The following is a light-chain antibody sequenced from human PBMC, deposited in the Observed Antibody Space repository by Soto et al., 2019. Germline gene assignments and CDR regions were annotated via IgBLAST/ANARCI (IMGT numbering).Light chain of an antibody. CDR3: QQYDNSPIT. CDR2: GAS. J-gene: IGKJ5*01. V-gene: IGKV3-20*01. CDR1: QSISSSF. Sequence: EIVLAQSPGILSLSPGERAYLSCGASQSISSSFLAWYQQKPGQAPRLLIYGASSRATGIPDRFSGTGSETDFTLTISRLEPEDFAVYYCQQYDNSPITFGQGTRLENK.